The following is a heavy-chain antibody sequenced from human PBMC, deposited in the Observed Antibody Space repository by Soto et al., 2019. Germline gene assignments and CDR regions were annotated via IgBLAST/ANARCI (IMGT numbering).Heavy chain of an antibody. Sequence: GGSLRLSCAASGFIFRNYLMSWVRQAPGRGLEWVANIKEDGSERYYVDSVNGRFTISRDNAKNSLYLEMTRPRADDTAIYYCARERRANGSFDYWGQGTRVTVSS. CDR3: ARERRANGSFDY. J-gene: IGHJ4*02. D-gene: IGHD6-25*01. CDR1: GFIFRNYL. CDR2: IKEDGSER. V-gene: IGHV3-7*01.